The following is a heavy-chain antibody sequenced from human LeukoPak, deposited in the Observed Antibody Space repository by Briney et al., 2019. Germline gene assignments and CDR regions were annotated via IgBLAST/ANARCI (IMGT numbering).Heavy chain of an antibody. D-gene: IGHD3-22*01. CDR3: ASQNSYYDSSGYYTYDMDV. Sequence: ASVKVSCKASGYTFTSYYMHWVRQAPGQGLEWMGIINPSGGSTSYAQKFQGRVTMTRDMSTSTVYMELSSLRSEDTAVYYCASQNSYYDSSGYYTYDMDVWGKATTVTVSS. J-gene: IGHJ6*03. CDR1: GYTFTSYY. V-gene: IGHV1-46*03. CDR2: INPSGGST.